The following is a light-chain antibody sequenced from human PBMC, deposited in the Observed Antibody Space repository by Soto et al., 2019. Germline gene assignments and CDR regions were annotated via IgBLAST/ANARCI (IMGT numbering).Light chain of an antibody. CDR1: SSNIGSNS. J-gene: IGLJ3*02. CDR2: SNN. Sequence: QSVLTQPPSASGPPGQRVTISCSGSSSNIGSNSVNWYQQVPGTAPKLLLYSNNQRPSGVPYRFSGSKSGTSASLAISGLQSQDEADYYCAAWDDSLNGGVFGGGTKLTVL. V-gene: IGLV1-44*01. CDR3: AAWDDSLNGGV.